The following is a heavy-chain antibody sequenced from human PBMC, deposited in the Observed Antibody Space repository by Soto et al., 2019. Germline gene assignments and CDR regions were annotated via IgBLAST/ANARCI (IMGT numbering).Heavy chain of an antibody. J-gene: IGHJ6*02. CDR1: GGSVSSGSYY. V-gene: IGHV4-61*01. CDR3: ARVDYGMDV. Sequence: VTLSLTCTVSGGSVSSGSYYWSWIRQPPGKGLEWIGYIYYSGSTNYNPSLKSRVTISVDTSKNQFSLKLSSVTAADTAVYYCARVDYGMDVWGQGTTVTVSS. CDR2: IYYSGST.